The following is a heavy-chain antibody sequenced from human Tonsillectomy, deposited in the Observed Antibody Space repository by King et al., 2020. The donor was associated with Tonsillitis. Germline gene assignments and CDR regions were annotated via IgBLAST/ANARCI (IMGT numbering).Heavy chain of an antibody. J-gene: IGHJ4*02. CDR2: IYSDDST. V-gene: IGHV3-53*04. CDR1: GFTVRTNY. D-gene: IGHD3-22*01. Sequence: VQLVESGGGLVQPGGSLRLSCAASGFTVRTNYMNWVRQAPGKGLEWVSVIYSDDSTYYADSVKGRFTLSRHNSRNTVYLQMKSLRTEDTAVYYCAREGHYYDKRGYLSQYYLDYWGQGTLVTVSS. CDR3: AREGHYYDKRGYLSQYYLDY.